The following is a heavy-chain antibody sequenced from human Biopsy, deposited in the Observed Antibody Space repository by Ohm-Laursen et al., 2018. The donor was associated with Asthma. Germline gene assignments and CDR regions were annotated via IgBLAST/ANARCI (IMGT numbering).Heavy chain of an antibody. CDR1: GFAVSSDH. CDR2: IYSGGTS. J-gene: IGHJ4*02. CDR3: ARGDSSNWSHYYFDY. D-gene: IGHD3-22*01. V-gene: IGHV3-53*01. Sequence: SLRLSCAASGFAVSSDHMFWVRQAPGKGLEWVSVIYSGGTSHTADSVRGRFTISRDYSKNTLYLQMHSLRAEDTAVYYCARGDSSNWSHYYFDYWGQGILVTVSS.